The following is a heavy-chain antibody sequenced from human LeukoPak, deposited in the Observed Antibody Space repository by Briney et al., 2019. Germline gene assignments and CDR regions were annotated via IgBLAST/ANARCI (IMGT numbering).Heavy chain of an antibody. CDR3: ARDGTEPNCGGDCYLV. Sequence: GGSLRLSCAASGFTFSSYSMNWVRQAPGKGLEWISFISSRSSTIYYADSVKGRFSISRDNAKNSLYLQMYSLTAEDTGVYYCARDGTEPNCGGDCYLVWGQGTLVTVSS. CDR1: GFTFSSYS. D-gene: IGHD2-21*02. CDR2: ISSRSSTI. V-gene: IGHV3-48*01. J-gene: IGHJ4*02.